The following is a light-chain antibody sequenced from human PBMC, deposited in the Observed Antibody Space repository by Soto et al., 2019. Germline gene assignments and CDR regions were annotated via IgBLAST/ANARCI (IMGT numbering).Light chain of an antibody. J-gene: IGKJ2*01. Sequence: EIVLTQSPGTLSLSPGERATLSCRASQSVKSDYLAWYQQKPGQAPRVLIYGSSSRATGIPHRFSGSGSGKDFTLTISRLEPEDFAVYYCQHYYSSPYTFGQGTKLEIK. CDR1: QSVKSDY. CDR3: QHYYSSPYT. CDR2: GSS. V-gene: IGKV3-20*01.